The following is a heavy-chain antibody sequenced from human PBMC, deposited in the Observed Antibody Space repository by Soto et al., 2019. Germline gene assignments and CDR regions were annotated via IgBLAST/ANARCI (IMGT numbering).Heavy chain of an antibody. CDR3: ARDIVSGDSSSVGSFDY. CDR2: IYYSGST. V-gene: IGHV4-31*03. CDR1: GGSISSGGYY. Sequence: TSETLSLTCTVSGGSISSGGYYWSWIRQHPGKGLEWIGYIYYSGSTYYNPSLKSRVTISVDTSKNQFSLKLSSVTAADTAVYYCARDIVSGDSSSVGSFDYWGQGTLVTVSS. D-gene: IGHD6-6*01. J-gene: IGHJ4*02.